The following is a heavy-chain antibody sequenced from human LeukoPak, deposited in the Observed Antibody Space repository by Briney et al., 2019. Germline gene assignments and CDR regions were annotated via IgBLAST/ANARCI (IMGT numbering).Heavy chain of an antibody. CDR2: IRYDGSNK. J-gene: IGHJ4*02. D-gene: IGHD1-20*01. V-gene: IGHV3-30*02. Sequence: GGSLRLSCAASGFTFSSYGMHWVRQAPGKGLEWVAFIRYDGSNKYYADSVKGRFTISRDNAKNSLYLQMNSLRAEDTAVYYCARSITGTTYVEDYWGQGTLVTVSS. CDR3: ARSITGTTYVEDY. CDR1: GFTFSSYG.